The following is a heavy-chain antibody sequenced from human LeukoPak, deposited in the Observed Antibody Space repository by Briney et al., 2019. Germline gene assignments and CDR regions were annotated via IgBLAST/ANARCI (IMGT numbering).Heavy chain of an antibody. CDR2: IRYDGSNK. Sequence: PGGSLRLSCAASGFTFSSYGMHWVRQAPGKGLEWVAFIRYDGSNKYYADSVKGRFTISRDNSKNTLYLQMNSLRAEDTAVYYCAKDREGMVRGFRLFDYWGQGTLVTASS. D-gene: IGHD3-10*01. CDR1: GFTFSSYG. V-gene: IGHV3-30*02. CDR3: AKDREGMVRGFRLFDY. J-gene: IGHJ4*02.